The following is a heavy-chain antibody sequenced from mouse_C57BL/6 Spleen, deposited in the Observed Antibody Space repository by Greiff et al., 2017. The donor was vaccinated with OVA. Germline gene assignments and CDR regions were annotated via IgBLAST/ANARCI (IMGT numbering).Heavy chain of an antibody. CDR3: ARDYDSIDY. CDR1: GYAFTNYL. D-gene: IGHD2-4*01. J-gene: IGHJ2*01. CDR2: INPGSGGT. V-gene: IGHV1-54*01. Sequence: VKLQQSGAELVRPGTSVKVSCKASGYAFTNYLIEWVKQRPGQGLEWIGVINPGSGGTNYNEKFKGKATLTADKSSSTAYMQLSSLTSEDSAVYFCARDYDSIDYWGQGTTLTVSS.